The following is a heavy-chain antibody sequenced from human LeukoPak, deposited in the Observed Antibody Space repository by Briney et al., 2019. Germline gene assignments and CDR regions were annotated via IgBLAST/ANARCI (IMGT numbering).Heavy chain of an antibody. CDR1: GFTFSRYG. CDR2: ISYDGSNK. CDR3: AKSGGLAAAGLGY. J-gene: IGHJ4*02. D-gene: IGHD6-13*01. V-gene: IGHV3-30*18. Sequence: GGSLRLSCAASGFTFSRYGMHWVRQAPGKGLEWVAVISYDGSNKYYADSVRGRFTISRDNFKNMLYLQMNSLRAEDTAVYYCAKSGGLAAAGLGYWGQGTLVTVSS.